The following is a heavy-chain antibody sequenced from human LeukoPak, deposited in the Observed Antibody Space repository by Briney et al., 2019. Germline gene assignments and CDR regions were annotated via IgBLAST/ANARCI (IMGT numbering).Heavy chain of an antibody. CDR3: AKDPRRYSRTGGYFDY. V-gene: IGHV3-21*01. J-gene: IGHJ4*02. CDR1: GFTFSSHS. Sequence: GGSLRLSCAASGFTFSSHSMNWVRQAPGKGLEWVSCISTSSSYIYYADSVKGRFTISRDNAKNSLYLQMNSLRAEDTAVYYCAKDPRRYSRTGGYFDYWGQGTLVTVSS. D-gene: IGHD6-13*01. CDR2: ISTSSSYI.